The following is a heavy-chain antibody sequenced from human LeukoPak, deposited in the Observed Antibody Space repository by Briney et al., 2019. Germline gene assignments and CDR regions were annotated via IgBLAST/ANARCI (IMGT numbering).Heavy chain of an antibody. CDR3: ARSDFYCSGGSCYRYYFDY. V-gene: IGHV1-2*04. Sequence: ASVKVSCKASGYTFTGYYMHWVRQAPGQGLEWMGWINPNSGGTNYAQKFQGWVTMTRDTSISTAYMELSRLRSDDTAVYYCARSDFYCSGGSCYRYYFDYWGQGTLVTVCS. CDR1: GYTFTGYY. CDR2: INPNSGGT. J-gene: IGHJ4*02. D-gene: IGHD2-15*01.